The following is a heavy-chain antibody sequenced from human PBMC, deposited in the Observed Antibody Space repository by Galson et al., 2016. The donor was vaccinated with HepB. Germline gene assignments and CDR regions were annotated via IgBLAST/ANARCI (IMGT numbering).Heavy chain of an antibody. CDR3: AKNGANYYNYPGMDV. CDR2: IIPMFGTT. Sequence: SVKVSLKASGDSFTTYAINWVRQAPGQGLEWMGRIIPMFGTTNYAQRFEGRVTISADESTNTAYMDLVSLRSEDTATYYCAKNGANYYNYPGMDVWGQGPPVTVSS. V-gene: IGHV1-69*13. J-gene: IGHJ6*02. CDR1: GDSFTTYA. D-gene: IGHD3-16*01.